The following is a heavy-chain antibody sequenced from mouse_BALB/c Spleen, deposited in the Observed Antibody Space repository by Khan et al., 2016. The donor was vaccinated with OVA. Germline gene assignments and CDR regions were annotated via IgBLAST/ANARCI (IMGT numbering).Heavy chain of an antibody. CDR1: GYSFTNYW. D-gene: IGHD2-4*01. V-gene: IGHV1-5*01. CDR2: IYPGISDT. J-gene: IGHJ2*01. CDR3: TRSYDSYYFDY. Sequence: EVQLQQSGTVLARPGASVKMSCKASGYSFTNYWIHWVKQRPGQGLEWIGAIYPGISDTRYNQKFKDKAKLTAVTSATTAYVELSSLTSEDSAIYYCTRSYDSYYFDYWGQGTTLTVSS.